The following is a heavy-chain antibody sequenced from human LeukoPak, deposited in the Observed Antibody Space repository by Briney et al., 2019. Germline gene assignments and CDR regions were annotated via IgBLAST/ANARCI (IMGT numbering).Heavy chain of an antibody. V-gene: IGHV4-39*01. CDR3: ACRVNVVLLPSPLPDS. J-gene: IGHJ4*02. CDR2: IYYNGRT. Sequence: SETLSLTCTASGGSIRSSRYYWRWIRQPPGKGLEWIATIYYNGRTFYNPSLMGRVTISLGSSKNQFSLRLNSVAAADTAIYYCACRVNVVLLPSPLPDSWGQGTLVTVSS. D-gene: IGHD2-2*01. CDR1: GGSIRSSRYY.